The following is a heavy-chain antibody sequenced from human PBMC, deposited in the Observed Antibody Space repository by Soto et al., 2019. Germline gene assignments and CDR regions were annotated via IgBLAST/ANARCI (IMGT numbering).Heavy chain of an antibody. V-gene: IGHV1-69*13. Sequence: SVKVSCKASGGTFGSYGISWVRQAPGRGLEWMGGLIPIPGTANYAQKFQGRVTIAADESTRTAYMELSSLRSEDTAVYYCARSQGSSTSLEIYYYYYYGMDVWGQGTTVTVSS. D-gene: IGHD2-2*01. CDR3: ARSQGSSTSLEIYYYYYYGMDV. CDR1: GGTFGSYG. CDR2: LIPIPGTA. J-gene: IGHJ6*02.